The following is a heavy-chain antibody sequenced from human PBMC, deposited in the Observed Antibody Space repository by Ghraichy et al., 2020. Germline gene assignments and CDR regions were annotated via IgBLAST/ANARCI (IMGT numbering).Heavy chain of an antibody. Sequence: SETLSLTCAVYGGSFSGYYWSWIRQPPGKGLEWIGEINHSGSTNYNPSLKSRVTISVDTSKNQFSLKLSSVTAADTAVYYCARGLHTKLWSPGGYYYYMDVWGKGTTVTVSS. CDR3: ARGLHTKLWSPGGYYYYMDV. V-gene: IGHV4-34*01. J-gene: IGHJ6*03. D-gene: IGHD5-18*01. CDR1: GGSFSGYY. CDR2: INHSGST.